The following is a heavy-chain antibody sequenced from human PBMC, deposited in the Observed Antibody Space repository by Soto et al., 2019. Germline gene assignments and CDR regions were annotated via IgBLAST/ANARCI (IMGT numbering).Heavy chain of an antibody. Sequence: QVQLVQSGAEVKKPGSSVKVSCKASGGTFSSYAISWVRQAPGQGLEWMGGIIPIFGTANYAQKFQGRVTITADESTSTAYIELNSLRSEDTAVYYCARRTDDDFWCGYYTEDQETDYYDGMDVWGQGTTVTVSS. CDR3: ARRTDDDFWCGYYTEDQETDYYDGMDV. CDR2: IIPIFGTA. D-gene: IGHD3-3*01. CDR1: GGTFSSYA. J-gene: IGHJ6*02. V-gene: IGHV1-69*01.